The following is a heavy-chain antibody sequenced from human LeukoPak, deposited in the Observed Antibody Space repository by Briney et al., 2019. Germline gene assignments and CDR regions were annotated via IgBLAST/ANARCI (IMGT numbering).Heavy chain of an antibody. J-gene: IGHJ4*02. Sequence: SETLSLTCTVSGGSISSSSYYWGWIRQPPGTGLEWIGSIYYSGSTYYNPSLKSRVTISVATSKNQFSLKLSSETAADTGVYYCASWLYRFDYWGQGTLVTVSS. V-gene: IGHV4-39*01. D-gene: IGHD3-16*02. CDR2: IYYSGST. CDR3: ASWLYRFDY. CDR1: GGSISSSSYY.